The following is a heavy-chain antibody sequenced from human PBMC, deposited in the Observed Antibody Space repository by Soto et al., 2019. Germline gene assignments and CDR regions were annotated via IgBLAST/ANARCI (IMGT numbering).Heavy chain of an antibody. J-gene: IGHJ6*01. CDR1: GFTVSTSP. CDR2: ISGSGTTT. Sequence: VQLSESGGGLVQPGGSLRLSCAASGFTVSTSPMSWVRQAPGKGLEWVSAISGSGTTTYYEDSVKGRFIISRDSSKNMVYVQMNSLRVEDSALYFCAKVPTMFGVIISYSYYYGMDVWGHGTTVTLSS. CDR3: AKVPTMFGVIISYSYYYGMDV. V-gene: IGHV3-23*01. D-gene: IGHD3-3*01.